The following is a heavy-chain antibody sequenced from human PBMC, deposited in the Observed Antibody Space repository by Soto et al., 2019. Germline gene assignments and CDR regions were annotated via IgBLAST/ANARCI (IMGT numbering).Heavy chain of an antibody. D-gene: IGHD6-13*01. CDR2: INHSGST. V-gene: IGHV4-34*01. J-gene: IGHJ4*02. CDR3: ASTHRRIAAAGITGFRGPFDY. Sequence: SETLSLTCAVYGGSFSGYYWSWIRQPPGKGLEWIGEINHSGSTNYNPSLKSRVTISVDTSKNQFSLKLSSVTAADTAVYHCASTHRRIAAAGITGFRGPFDYWGQGTLVTVSS. CDR1: GGSFSGYY.